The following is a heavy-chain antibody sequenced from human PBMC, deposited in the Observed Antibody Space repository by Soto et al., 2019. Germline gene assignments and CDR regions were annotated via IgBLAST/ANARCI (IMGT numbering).Heavy chain of an antibody. J-gene: IGHJ5*02. Sequence: PGGSLRLSCAASGFNFSSYAMSWVRQAPGKGLEWVSAISGSGGSTYYADSVKGRFTISRDNSKNTLYLQMNSLRAEDTAVYYCASGRYEGAEFNWFDPWGQGTLVTVSS. CDR1: GFNFSSYA. CDR3: ASGRYEGAEFNWFDP. V-gene: IGHV3-23*01. D-gene: IGHD1-26*01. CDR2: ISGSGGST.